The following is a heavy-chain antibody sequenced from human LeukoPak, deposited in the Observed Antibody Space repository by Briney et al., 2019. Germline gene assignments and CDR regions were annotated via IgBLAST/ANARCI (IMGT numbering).Heavy chain of an antibody. J-gene: IGHJ4*02. CDR1: GFTFSSYW. CDR2: INTDGSST. V-gene: IGHV3-74*01. CDR3: AKRVQYDDSHYCIFDY. D-gene: IGHD3-22*01. Sequence: GGSLRLSCAASGFTFSSYWMYWVRQAPGKGLVWVSRINTDGSSTTYADSVKGRFTISRDNAKNTVYLQMNSLRAEDTAVYYCAKRVQYDDSHYCIFDYWGQGTLVTVSS.